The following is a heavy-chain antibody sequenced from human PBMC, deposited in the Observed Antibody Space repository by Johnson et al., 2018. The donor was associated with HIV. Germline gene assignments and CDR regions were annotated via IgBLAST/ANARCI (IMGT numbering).Heavy chain of an antibody. CDR1: GFTFSSYD. D-gene: IGHD1-26*01. Sequence: QMLLVESGGGVVQPGRSLRLSCAASGFTFSSYDMNWVRQAPGKGLEWVAVISYDGSNKYYADSVKGRFTISRDNSKNKLYLQMNSLRAEDTAVYYCARDRGGGSYHDAFDIWGQGTMVTVSS. J-gene: IGHJ3*02. CDR3: ARDRGGGSYHDAFDI. V-gene: IGHV3-30*04. CDR2: ISYDGSNK.